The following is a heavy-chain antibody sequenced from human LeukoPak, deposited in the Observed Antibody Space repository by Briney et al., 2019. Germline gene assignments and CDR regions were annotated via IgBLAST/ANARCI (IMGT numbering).Heavy chain of an antibody. CDR3: ARANHTYYYDSSGYSNGFDP. D-gene: IGHD3-22*01. CDR2: IYTSGST. CDR1: GGSISSGSYY. J-gene: IGHJ5*02. Sequence: SETLSLTCTVSGGSISSGSYYWSWIRQPAGKGLEWIGRIYTSGSTNYNLSLKSRVTISVDTSKNQFSLKLSSVTAADTAVYYCARANHTYYYDSSGYSNGFDPWGQGTLVTVSS. V-gene: IGHV4-61*02.